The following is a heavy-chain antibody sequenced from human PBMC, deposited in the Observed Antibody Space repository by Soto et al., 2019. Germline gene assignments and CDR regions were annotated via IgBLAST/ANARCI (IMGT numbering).Heavy chain of an antibody. D-gene: IGHD2-8*01. V-gene: IGHV4-59*01. J-gene: IGHJ4*02. CDR3: ARAPMVPSRSYFDS. CDR2: ISYSGNT. CDR1: GGSISNFY. Sequence: KPSETLSLTCTVSGGSISNFYWSWIRQPPGKGLEWIGYISYSGNTNYNPSLKSRVSISVDTSKNQLSLNLTSVTAADTAVYYCARAPMVPSRSYFDSWGQGTPVTVSS.